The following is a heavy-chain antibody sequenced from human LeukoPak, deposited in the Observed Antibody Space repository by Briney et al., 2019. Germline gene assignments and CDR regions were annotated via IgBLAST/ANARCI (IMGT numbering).Heavy chain of an antibody. D-gene: IGHD5-12*01. CDR1: GFTFDDYA. V-gene: IGHV4-59*08. Sequence: LRLSCAASGFTFDDYAMHWIRQPPGKGLEWIGYIYYSGSTNYNPSLKSRVTISVDTSKNQFSLKLSSVTAADTAVYYCARVNSGYDWAYYYYYGMDVWGQGTTVTVSS. CDR2: IYYSGST. J-gene: IGHJ6*02. CDR3: ARVNSGYDWAYYYYYGMDV.